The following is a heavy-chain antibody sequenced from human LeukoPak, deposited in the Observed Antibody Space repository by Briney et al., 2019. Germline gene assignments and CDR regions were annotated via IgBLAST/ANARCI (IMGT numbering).Heavy chain of an antibody. V-gene: IGHV3-7*01. J-gene: IGHJ4*02. CDR1: GFTFSSHW. CDR3: ARDTDGPDY. CDR2: MKQDGSEQ. Sequence: GGSLRLSCAASGFTFSSHWMSWVRQAPGKGLEWVANMKQDGSEQYYADSLKGRFTISSDNAQNSMYLQMNSLRVEDTAVYYCARDTDGPDYWGQGTLATVSS. D-gene: IGHD4-17*01.